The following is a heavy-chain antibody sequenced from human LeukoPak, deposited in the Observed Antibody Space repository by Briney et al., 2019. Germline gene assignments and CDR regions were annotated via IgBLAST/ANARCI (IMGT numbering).Heavy chain of an antibody. V-gene: IGHV3-7*01. CDR2: IKQDGSKL. CDR1: GFTLSNYW. J-gene: IGHJ6*03. D-gene: IGHD1-14*01. CDR3: ARSHHPGSYMDV. Sequence: GGSLRLSCAASGFTLSNYWMSWVRQAPGKGLEWVANIKQDGSKLSYVDSVKGRFTVSRDNAKNSLYLQMNSLRAEDTAVYYCARSHHPGSYMDVWGKGTTVTVSS.